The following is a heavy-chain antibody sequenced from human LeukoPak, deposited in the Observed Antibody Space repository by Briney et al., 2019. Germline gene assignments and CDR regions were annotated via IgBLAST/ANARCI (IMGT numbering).Heavy chain of an antibody. CDR3: AREAQKRNGMDV. CDR2: IKQDGSEK. CDR1: GFTFSSYW. Sequence: PGGSRRPSCAASGFTFSSYWMTWVRQAPGKGLVWVANIKQDGSEKYYVDSVKGRFTISRDDAKNSLYLQMNSLRAEDMAVYYCAREAQKRNGMDVWGQGTTVTVSS. V-gene: IGHV3-7*01. J-gene: IGHJ6*02.